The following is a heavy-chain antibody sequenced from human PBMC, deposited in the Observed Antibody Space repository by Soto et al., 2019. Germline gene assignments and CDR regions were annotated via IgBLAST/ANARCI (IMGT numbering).Heavy chain of an antibody. D-gene: IGHD3-10*01. Sequence: AARSVSYEASCYTFTSYYIRWVRQAPGQGLEWMGIINPSGGSTSYAQKFQGRVTMTRDTSTSTVYMELSSLRSEDTAVYYCARALGSMVRGVYYYYYGIDVWGQGTTVTVSS. J-gene: IGHJ6*02. CDR2: INPSGGST. V-gene: IGHV1-46*01. CDR1: CYTFTSYY. CDR3: ARALGSMVRGVYYYYYGIDV.